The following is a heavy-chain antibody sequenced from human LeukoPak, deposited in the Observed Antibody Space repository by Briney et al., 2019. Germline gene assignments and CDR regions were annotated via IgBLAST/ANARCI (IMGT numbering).Heavy chain of an antibody. V-gene: IGHV3-30*18. CDR3: AKDRGYSHGFDY. J-gene: IGHJ4*02. Sequence: GGSLRLACAASGFTFSSYGMHWVRQAPGKGLEWVAGISYDGRSKEYVDSVKGRFTISRDNSKNTLYLQLNSRRAEDTAVYYSAKDRGYSHGFDYWGQGTLLTVSS. CDR2: ISYDGRSK. CDR1: GFTFSSYG. D-gene: IGHD5-18*01.